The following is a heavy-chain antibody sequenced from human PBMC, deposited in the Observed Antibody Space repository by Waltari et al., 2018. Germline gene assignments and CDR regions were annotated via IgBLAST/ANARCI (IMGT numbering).Heavy chain of an antibody. CDR3: AREPPGACYFDY. Sequence: QVQLVQSGAEVKKPGASVKVSCKASGYTFTNYFLHWVRQAPGQGLEWMGMINLSGGGTNYAQKFQGRVTMTSDTSTSTFYLDLSSLRSEDTAVYYCAREPPGACYFDYWGQGTLVTVSS. D-gene: IGHD3-10*01. J-gene: IGHJ4*02. V-gene: IGHV1-46*01. CDR1: GYTFTNYF. CDR2: INLSGGGT.